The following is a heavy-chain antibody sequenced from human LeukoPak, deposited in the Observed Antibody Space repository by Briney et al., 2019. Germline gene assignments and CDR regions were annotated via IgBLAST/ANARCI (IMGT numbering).Heavy chain of an antibody. CDR1: GFTFSSYS. D-gene: IGHD5-18*01. V-gene: IGHV3-48*01. Sequence: GGSLRLSCAASGFTFSSYSMNWVRQAPGKGLEWVSYISSSSSIVDYADSVKGRFTISRDNAKNSLYLQMNSLRAEDTAVYYCARARGYSYGYSDYWGQGTLVTVSS. CDR2: ISSSSSIV. CDR3: ARARGYSYGYSDY. J-gene: IGHJ4*02.